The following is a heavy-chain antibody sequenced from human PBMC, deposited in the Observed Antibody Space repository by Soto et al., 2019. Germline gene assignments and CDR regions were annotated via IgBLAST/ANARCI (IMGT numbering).Heavy chain of an antibody. V-gene: IGHV3-53*02. Sequence: EVQLVETGGGLIQPGGSLRLSCVASGFTVSDNYMNWVRQAPGKGLEWVSVIYSGGSTYYTDSVKGRFTISRDNSKNTLYLQMNSLRAEDTAVYYCARGYPTGGNGLDVWGQGTTVTVSS. CDR1: GFTVSDNY. CDR2: IYSGGST. D-gene: IGHD2-15*01. J-gene: IGHJ6*02. CDR3: ARGYPTGGNGLDV.